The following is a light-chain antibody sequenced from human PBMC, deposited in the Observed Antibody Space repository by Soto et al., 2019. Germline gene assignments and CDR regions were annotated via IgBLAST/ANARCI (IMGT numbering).Light chain of an antibody. CDR3: QQYNNWPRVT. CDR1: QSVSSD. V-gene: IGKV3-15*01. J-gene: IGKJ5*01. Sequence: EIVMTQSPATLSVSPGERATLSCRASQSVSSDLAWYQQKPGQAPRLLIYGASTRATGIPARFSGSGSGTEFTLTISSLQSEDFAVSYCQQYNNWPRVTFGQGTDWRL. CDR2: GAS.